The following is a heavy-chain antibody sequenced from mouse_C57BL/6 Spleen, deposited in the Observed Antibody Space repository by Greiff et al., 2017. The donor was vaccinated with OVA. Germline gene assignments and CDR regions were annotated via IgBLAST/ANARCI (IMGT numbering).Heavy chain of an antibody. D-gene: IGHD5-1*01. CDR1: GYTFTDYY. CDR3: ARGGTYAFAY. J-gene: IGHJ3*01. V-gene: IGHV1-77*01. CDR2: IGPGCGST. Sequence: VQLQQSGAELVKPGASVKISCKASGYTFTDYYINWVKQRPGQGLEWIGKIGPGCGSTYYYETFKGKATLTADKSSSTAYMQRSSLTSEDSAVYFCARGGTYAFAYWGQGTLVTVSA.